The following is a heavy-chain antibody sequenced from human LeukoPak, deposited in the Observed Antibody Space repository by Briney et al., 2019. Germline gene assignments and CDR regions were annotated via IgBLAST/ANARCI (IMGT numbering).Heavy chain of an antibody. Sequence: ASVKVSCKASGYTFTGYYMHWVRQAPGQGLEWMGWINPNSGGTNYAQKFQGRVTMTRDTSISTAYMELSRLRSEDTAVYYCARVVGDGYNFDYWGQGTLVTVSS. J-gene: IGHJ4*02. CDR1: GYTFTGYY. CDR3: ARVVGDGYNFDY. D-gene: IGHD5-24*01. CDR2: INPNSGGT. V-gene: IGHV1-2*02.